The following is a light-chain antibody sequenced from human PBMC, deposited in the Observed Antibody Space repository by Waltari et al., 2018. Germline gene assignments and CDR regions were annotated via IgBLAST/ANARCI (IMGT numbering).Light chain of an antibody. Sequence: QSVLTQPPSASGTPGQKVTISCNGSSSNIGSNYVYWYQQFPGTAPKLLIFKNKQRPSGVPDLFSDANTGTSASLAINGLRSEDEADYYCAAWDDSLSGLVLGGGTKVTVL. J-gene: IGLJ3*02. CDR1: SSNIGSNY. CDR3: AAWDDSLSGLV. CDR2: KNK. V-gene: IGLV1-47*01.